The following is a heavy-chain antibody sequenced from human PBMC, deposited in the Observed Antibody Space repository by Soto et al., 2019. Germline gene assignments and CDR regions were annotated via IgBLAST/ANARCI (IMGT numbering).Heavy chain of an antibody. CDR1: GFTFSSYA. Sequence: GGSLRLSCAASGFTFSSYAMSWVRQAPGKGLEWVSAISGSGGSTYYADSVKGRFTISRDNSKNTLYLQMNSLRAEDTAVYYCAGGEWRGSPNYYDSSGYHSRDAFDIWGQGTMVTVSS. CDR2: ISGSGGST. J-gene: IGHJ3*02. CDR3: AGGEWRGSPNYYDSSGYHSRDAFDI. D-gene: IGHD3-22*01. V-gene: IGHV3-23*01.